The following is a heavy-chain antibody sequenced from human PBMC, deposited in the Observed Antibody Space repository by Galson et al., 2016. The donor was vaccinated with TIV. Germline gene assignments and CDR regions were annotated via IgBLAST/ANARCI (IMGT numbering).Heavy chain of an antibody. CDR1: GFTFSSYS. D-gene: IGHD1-14*01. CDR3: AKPDGHDL. V-gene: IGHV3-23*01. J-gene: IGHJ5*02. CDR2: VSHVGGAT. Sequence: SLRLSCAASGFTFSSYSMSWVRQAPEKGLAWVAAVSHVGGATYYADSVRGRFTISRDDSKNTLYLQMSSLRADDTAIYYCAKPDGHDLWGQGTLVTVSS.